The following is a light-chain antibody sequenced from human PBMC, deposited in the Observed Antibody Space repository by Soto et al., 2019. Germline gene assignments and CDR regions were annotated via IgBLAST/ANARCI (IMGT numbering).Light chain of an antibody. CDR2: GAS. CDR3: QQYNKWPRT. J-gene: IGKJ1*01. V-gene: IGKV3-15*01. Sequence: EIVMTQSPATLSLSPGERATLSCRASQSISSNVAWYQQKPGQAPRFLMYGASTRATGTPARFSGSGSGTEFTLTISSLQSEDCAVYYCQQYNKWPRTFGQGTKVEV. CDR1: QSISSN.